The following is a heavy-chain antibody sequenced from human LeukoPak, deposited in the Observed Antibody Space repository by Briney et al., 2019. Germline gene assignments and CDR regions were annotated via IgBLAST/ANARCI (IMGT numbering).Heavy chain of an antibody. CDR2: IIPIFGTA. CDR3: ASSPRGYFDWLLYFGY. V-gene: IGHV1-69*05. J-gene: IGHJ4*02. D-gene: IGHD3-9*01. Sequence: SVKVSCKASGGTFSSYAISWVRQAPGQGLEWMGGIIPIFGTANYAQKFQGRVTITTDESTSTAYMELSSLRSEDTAVYYCASSPRGYFDWLLYFGYRGQGTLVTVSS. CDR1: GGTFSSYA.